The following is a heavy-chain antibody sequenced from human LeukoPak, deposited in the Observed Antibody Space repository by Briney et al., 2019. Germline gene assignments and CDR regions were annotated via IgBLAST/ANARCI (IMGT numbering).Heavy chain of an antibody. Sequence: ASVKVSCKASGYTFTSYYMHWVRQAPGQGLEWMGIINPSGGSTSYAQKFQGRVTMTRDTSTTKIYIELYSLRSDDTAVYYCARGGRDYGDTRFDPWGQGTLVTVSS. D-gene: IGHD4-17*01. CDR3: ARGGRDYGDTRFDP. V-gene: IGHV1-46*01. CDR1: GYTFTSYY. CDR2: INPSGGST. J-gene: IGHJ5*02.